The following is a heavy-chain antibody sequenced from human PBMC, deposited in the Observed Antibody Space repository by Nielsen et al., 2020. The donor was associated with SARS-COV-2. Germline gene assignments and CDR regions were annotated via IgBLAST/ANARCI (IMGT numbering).Heavy chain of an antibody. J-gene: IGHJ6*02. CDR2: IIPIFGTA. Sequence: WVRQAPGQGLEWMGGIIPIFGTANYAQKFQGRVTITADESTSTAYMELSSLRSEDTAVYYCARDGEYYDILTGYYYYYGMDVWGQGTTVTVPS. CDR3: ARDGEYYDILTGYYYYYGMDV. V-gene: IGHV1-69*01. D-gene: IGHD3-9*01.